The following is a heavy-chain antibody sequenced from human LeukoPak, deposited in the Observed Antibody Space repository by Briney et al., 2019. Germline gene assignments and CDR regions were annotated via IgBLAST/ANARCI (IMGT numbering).Heavy chain of an antibody. Sequence: SQTLSLTCAVSGGSISSGGYSWSWIRQPPGKGLEWIGYIYHSGSTYYNPSLKSRVTISVDRSKNQFSLKLSSVTAADTAVYXXXXXVTTDYFDYWGQGTLVTVSS. J-gene: IGHJ4*02. CDR1: GGSISSGGYS. V-gene: IGHV4-30-2*01. CDR2: IYHSGST. D-gene: IGHD4-11*01. CDR3: XXXVTTDYFDY.